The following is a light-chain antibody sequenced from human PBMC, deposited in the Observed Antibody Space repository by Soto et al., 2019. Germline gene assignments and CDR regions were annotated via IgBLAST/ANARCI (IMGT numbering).Light chain of an antibody. CDR1: QDIAIY. Sequence: DMQMTQYPSTLSSSVGDRVTITCRASQDIAIYLAWYQQKPGKAPKLLIYAASTLQSGVPSRFSGSGSGTDFTLTISCLQSEDFATYYCQQYYSYPQTFGQGTKVDIK. CDR2: AAS. CDR3: QQYYSYPQT. V-gene: IGKV1-9*01. J-gene: IGKJ1*01.